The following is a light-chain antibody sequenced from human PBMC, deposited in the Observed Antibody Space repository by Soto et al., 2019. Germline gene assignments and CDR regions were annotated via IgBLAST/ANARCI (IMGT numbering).Light chain of an antibody. CDR3: KQYGSPPSLT. CDR2: GAS. J-gene: IGKJ4*01. CDR1: QSVSGSY. Sequence: EIVLTQSPGTLSLSPGERVTLSCRASQSVSGSYLAWYQQKPGQAPRLLINGASSRATGIPDRFSGSGSGTALTLTISSPEPEGFAVYCCKQYGSPPSLTFGGGTKVELK. V-gene: IGKV3-20*01.